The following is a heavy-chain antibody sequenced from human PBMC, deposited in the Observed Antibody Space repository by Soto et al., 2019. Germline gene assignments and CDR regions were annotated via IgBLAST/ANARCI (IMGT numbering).Heavy chain of an antibody. J-gene: IGHJ1*01. Sequence: ASVKVSCKASGGTFSSYAISWVRQAPGQGLEWMGGIIPIFGTANYAQKFQGRVTITADESTSTAYMELSSLRSEDTAVYYCVRAGYCSGGSCYWDFQHWGQGTLVTVSS. V-gene: IGHV1-69*13. D-gene: IGHD2-15*01. CDR3: VRAGYCSGGSCYWDFQH. CDR1: GGTFSSYA. CDR2: IIPIFGTA.